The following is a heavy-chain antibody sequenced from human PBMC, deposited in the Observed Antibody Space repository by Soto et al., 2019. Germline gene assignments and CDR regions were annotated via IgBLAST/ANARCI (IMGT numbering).Heavy chain of an antibody. CDR1: GFTFSSFW. CDR2: INNDGSST. D-gene: IGHD3-3*01. J-gene: IGHJ4*02. V-gene: IGHV3-74*01. Sequence: GGSLRLSCAASGFTFSSFWMHWVRQAPGKGLVWVSRINNDGSSTAYADSVKGRFTISRDNAKSTLYLQVTSLRAEDTAVYYCARGGDIYDFWSGYPWVYWGQGTLVTVSS. CDR3: ARGGDIYDFWSGYPWVY.